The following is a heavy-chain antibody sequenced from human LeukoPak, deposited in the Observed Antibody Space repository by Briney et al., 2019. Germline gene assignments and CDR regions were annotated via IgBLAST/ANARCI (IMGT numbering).Heavy chain of an antibody. Sequence: QTLSLTRAISGDSVSISSAALNWIRLSPSRGLEWLGRTYYRSKWYNDYAVVVRSRITINPDTSKNQFSLQLNSVTPEDTAVYYCARSDGYIDYWGQGTLVTVSS. V-gene: IGHV6-1*01. CDR3: ARSDGYIDY. D-gene: IGHD2-21*02. J-gene: IGHJ4*02. CDR1: GDSVSISSAA. CDR2: TYYRSKWYN.